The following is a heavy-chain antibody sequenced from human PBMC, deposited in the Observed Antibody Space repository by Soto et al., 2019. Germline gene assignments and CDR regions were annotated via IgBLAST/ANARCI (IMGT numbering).Heavy chain of an antibody. V-gene: IGHV4-59*01. D-gene: IGHD3-22*01. J-gene: IGHJ4*02. CDR1: GGSISSYY. CDR2: IYYSGST. CDR3: AREPGGYYDSSGYYNTYFDY. Sequence: SETLSLTCTVSGGSISSYYWSWIRQPPGKGLEWIGYIYYSGSTNYNPSLKGRVTISVDTSKNQFSLKLSSVTAADTAVYYCAREPGGYYDSSGYYNTYFDYWGQGTLVTVSS.